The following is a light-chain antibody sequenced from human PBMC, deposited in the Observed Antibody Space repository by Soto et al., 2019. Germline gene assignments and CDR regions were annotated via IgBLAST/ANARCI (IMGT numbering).Light chain of an antibody. CDR2: FGS. CDR3: MQSQQTPPT. J-gene: IGKJ1*01. V-gene: IGKV2-28*01. Sequence: DIVMTQSPLSLPVTPGEPASISCSSSQSLLQSNGYNYLDWYLQKPGQSPQLLIFFGSYRASGVPDRFSGSGSGTDFSLKIRSVEAEDVGIYYCMQSQQTPPTFGQGTMVEIK. CDR1: QSLLQSNGYNY.